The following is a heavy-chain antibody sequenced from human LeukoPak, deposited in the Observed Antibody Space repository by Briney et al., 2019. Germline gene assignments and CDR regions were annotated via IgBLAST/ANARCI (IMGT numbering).Heavy chain of an antibody. V-gene: IGHV1-69*13. D-gene: IGHD1-26*01. J-gene: IGHJ6*02. Sequence: ASVKVSCKASGGTFSSYAISWVRQAPGQGLEWMGGIIPIFGTANYAQKFQGRVTITADESTSTAYMELSSLRSEDTAVYYCATDLVGATTSVLFYYGMDVWGQGTTVTVSS. CDR2: IIPIFGTA. CDR1: GGTFSSYA. CDR3: ATDLVGATTSVLFYYGMDV.